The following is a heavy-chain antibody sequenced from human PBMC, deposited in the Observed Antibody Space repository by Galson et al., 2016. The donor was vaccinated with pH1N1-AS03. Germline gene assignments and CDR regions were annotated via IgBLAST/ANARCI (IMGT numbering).Heavy chain of an antibody. V-gene: IGHV3-7*03. CDR1: GFTFSSYW. CDR3: SREKFEGAFSGAMFDY. J-gene: IGHJ4*02. Sequence: SLRLSCAASGFTFSSYWMTWVRQAPGQRLEWVANIKHDGSEEYSVDSVKGRFTISRDNAKNSLYLQLNSLRAEDTAVYYCSREKFEGAFSGAMFDYWGQGTLVTVSS. CDR2: IKHDGSEE. D-gene: IGHD1-26*01.